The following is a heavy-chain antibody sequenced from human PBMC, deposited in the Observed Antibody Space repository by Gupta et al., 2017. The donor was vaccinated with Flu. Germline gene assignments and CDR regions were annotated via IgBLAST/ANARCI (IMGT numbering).Heavy chain of an antibody. J-gene: IGHJ5*02. V-gene: IGHV3-74*01. CDR2: IKSDVSSA. CDR3: ARDGAGDCSGGSCYSWFDP. D-gene: IGHD2-15*01. Sequence: KGLVWVSRIKSDVSSASYADSLKGRFTISRDNAKNTLYLQMNSLSAEDTAVYYCARDGAGDCSGGSCYSWFDPWGQGTLVTVSS.